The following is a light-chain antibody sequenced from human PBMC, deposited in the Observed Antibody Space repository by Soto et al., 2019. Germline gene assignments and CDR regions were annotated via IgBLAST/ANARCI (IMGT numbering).Light chain of an antibody. CDR1: SSDVGGYNH. Sequence: QSALTQPASVSGSPGQSITISCTGTSSDVGGYNHVSWYQQHPGKAPKLIIYEVRNRPSGVPDRFSGSKSGNTASLTVSGLQAEDEADYYCSSYAGSNSYVFGTGTKLTVL. J-gene: IGLJ1*01. V-gene: IGLV2-8*01. CDR3: SSYAGSNSYV. CDR2: EVR.